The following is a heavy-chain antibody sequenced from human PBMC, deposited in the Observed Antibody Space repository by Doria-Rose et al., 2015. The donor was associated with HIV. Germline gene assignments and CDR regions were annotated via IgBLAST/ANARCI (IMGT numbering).Heavy chain of an antibody. D-gene: IGHD1-26*01. Sequence: QVQLQESGPGLVKPSETLSLTCSVSGGSISHYYWSWIRQPPGKGLENIGDIFYTGSTNYSPSFKSRVSISIDTSKTKFSRRLSSVTAADTAVYYCARVLSGTYDYWGQGTLSPSPQ. J-gene: IGHJ4*02. V-gene: IGHV4-59*01. CDR3: ARVLSGTYDY. CDR2: IFYTGST. CDR1: GGSISHYY.